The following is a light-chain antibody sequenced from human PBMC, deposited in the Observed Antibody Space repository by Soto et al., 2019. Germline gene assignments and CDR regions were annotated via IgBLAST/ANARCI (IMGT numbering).Light chain of an antibody. V-gene: IGKV1-33*01. Sequence: DIQMTQSPSSLSASVGDRVTITCQASQDSSYYLNWYQQKPGKAPKLLIYDASNLETGVPSRFSGSGSGTDFTFTISSLQPEDIATYYCQQYDNLPPTCGGGTKVEIK. CDR2: DAS. CDR1: QDSSYY. J-gene: IGKJ4*01. CDR3: QQYDNLPPT.